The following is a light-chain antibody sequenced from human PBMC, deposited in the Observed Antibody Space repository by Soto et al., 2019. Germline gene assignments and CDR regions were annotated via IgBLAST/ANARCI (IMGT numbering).Light chain of an antibody. CDR1: KAFGTY. J-gene: IGKJ1*01. CDR3: QELNSYPRT. CDR2: RAS. Sequence: QLTQSPSFLSASVGNRVPITCRASKAFGTYLAWYQQKPGKAPQNLIYRASTLQTGVPSRFSGSGSGTEFTLTIRSLQPEDFATYYCQELNSYPRTFGQGTKVEIK. V-gene: IGKV1-9*01.